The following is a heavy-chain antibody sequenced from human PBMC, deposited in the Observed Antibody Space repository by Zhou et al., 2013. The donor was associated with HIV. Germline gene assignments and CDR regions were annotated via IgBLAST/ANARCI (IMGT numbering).Heavy chain of an antibody. CDR1: GGSISNHY. V-gene: IGHV4-59*08. CDR2: IQNSGNT. J-gene: IGHJ5*02. CDR3: ARVDSSSPYYNWFDP. D-gene: IGHD6-13*01. Sequence: QVQLQESGPGLVKPSETLSLTCTVSGGSISNHYWTWFRQTPGKGLEWIGYIQNSGNTNYNPSLNSRVTISVDTSKNQFSLKLSSVTAADTAVYYCARVDSSSPYYNWFDPWGQGTLVTVSS.